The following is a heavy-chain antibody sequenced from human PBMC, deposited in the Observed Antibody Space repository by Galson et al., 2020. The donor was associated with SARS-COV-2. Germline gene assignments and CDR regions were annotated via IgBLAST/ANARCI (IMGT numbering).Heavy chain of an antibody. V-gene: IGHV1-24*01. CDR3: ATSPVVAATNWFDP. Sequence: GESLKISCKVSGYTLTELSMHWVRQAPGKGLEWMGGFDPEDGETIYAQKFQGRVTMTEDTSTDTAYMELSSLRSEDTAVYYCATSPVVAATNWFDPWGQGTLVTVSS. CDR1: GYTLTELS. J-gene: IGHJ5*02. CDR2: FDPEDGET. D-gene: IGHD2-15*01.